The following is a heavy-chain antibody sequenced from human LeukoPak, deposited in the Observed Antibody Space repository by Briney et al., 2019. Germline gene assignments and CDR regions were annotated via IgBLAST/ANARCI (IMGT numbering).Heavy chain of an antibody. CDR2: ISYDGSNK. CDR3: AKDPRSSGWYWSFDY. J-gene: IGHJ4*02. Sequence: GGSPRLSCSASGFTFSSYGMHWVRQAPGKGLEWVAVISYDGSNKYYADSVKGRFTISRDNSKNTLYLQMNSLRAEDTAVCYCAKDPRSSGWYWSFDYWGQGTLVTVSS. V-gene: IGHV3-30*18. CDR1: GFTFSSYG. D-gene: IGHD6-19*01.